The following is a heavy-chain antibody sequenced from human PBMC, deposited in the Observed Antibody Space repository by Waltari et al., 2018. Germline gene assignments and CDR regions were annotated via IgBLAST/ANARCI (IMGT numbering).Heavy chain of an antibody. Sequence: EVQLLESGGGLVQPGGSLRLSCAASGFDFGSYAMSWVRQAPGKGLEWVSAISCSGGSTYYADSVKGRFTISRDNSKNTLYLQMNSLRAEDTAVYYCAKAGQLRYYFDYWGQGTLVTVSS. CDR2: ISCSGGST. CDR1: GFDFGSYA. V-gene: IGHV3-23*01. J-gene: IGHJ4*02. D-gene: IGHD5-18*01. CDR3: AKAGQLRYYFDY.